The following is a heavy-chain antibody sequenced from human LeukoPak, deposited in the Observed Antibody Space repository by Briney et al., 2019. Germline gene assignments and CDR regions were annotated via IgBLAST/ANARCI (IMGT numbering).Heavy chain of an antibody. D-gene: IGHD5-18*01. CDR3: AKDTERGYSYGSPFDY. CDR2: ISGSGGST. J-gene: IGHJ4*02. V-gene: IGHV3-23*01. Sequence: GGSLRLSCAASGFTFSSYAMSWVRQAPGRGLEWVSAISGSGGSTYYADSVKGRFTISRDNSKNTLCLQMNSLRAEGTAVYYCAKDTERGYSYGSPFDYWGQGTLVTVSS. CDR1: GFTFSSYA.